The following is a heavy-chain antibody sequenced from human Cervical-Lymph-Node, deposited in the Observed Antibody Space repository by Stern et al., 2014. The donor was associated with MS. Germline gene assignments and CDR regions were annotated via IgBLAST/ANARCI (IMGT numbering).Heavy chain of an antibody. D-gene: IGHD6-6*01. CDR1: GYTFSKNW. V-gene: IGHV5-51*03. CDR3: ARPPPRRSSNDPNFGLDV. CDR2: IYPGDSDT. Sequence: VQLVQSGAEVKKPRDSLKISCKGSGYTFSKNWIAWVRQMPGKGLEWMGIIYPGDSDTRYSPSFQGQVTMSADKSIHTAYLQWNSLKASDPPIYYWARPPPRRSSNDPNFGLDVWGQGTTVTVSS. J-gene: IGHJ6*02.